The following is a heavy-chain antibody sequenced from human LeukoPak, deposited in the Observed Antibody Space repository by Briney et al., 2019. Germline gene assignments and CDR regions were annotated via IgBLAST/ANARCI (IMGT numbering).Heavy chain of an antibody. Sequence: GGSLRLSCAASGFTFSSSWMHWVRQAPGKGLVWVSRINSDESTITYADFVKGRFAISRDNSKNTLYLQVNSLRAEDTAVYYCARDNELGYCSGTSCPFGMDVWGQGTTVTVSS. D-gene: IGHD2-2*01. CDR1: GFTFSSSW. CDR2: INSDESTI. V-gene: IGHV3-74*01. CDR3: ARDNELGYCSGTSCPFGMDV. J-gene: IGHJ6*02.